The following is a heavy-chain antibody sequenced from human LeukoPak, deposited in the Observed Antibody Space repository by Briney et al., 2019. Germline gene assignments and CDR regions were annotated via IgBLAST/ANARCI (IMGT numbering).Heavy chain of an antibody. J-gene: IGHJ4*02. D-gene: IGHD3-9*01. V-gene: IGHV5-51*01. CDR2: IYPGDSDT. Sequence: GESLKISCQGSGYSFGYIFSTYWIGWVRQMPGNGLAWVGIIYPGDSDTRYSPSFPGQVTISVDTSISTAYLQWSSLKASDSAMHYCARLKAHYDILTGLISPYYFDYWGQGTLVTVSS. CDR1: GYSFGYIFSTYW. CDR3: ARLKAHYDILTGLISPYYFDY.